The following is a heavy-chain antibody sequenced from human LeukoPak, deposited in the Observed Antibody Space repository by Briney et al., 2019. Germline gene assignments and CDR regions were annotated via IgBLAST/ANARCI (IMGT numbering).Heavy chain of an antibody. CDR3: ASAGSWGGYSYYYYYYMDV. V-gene: IGHV3-20*04. J-gene: IGHJ6*03. Sequence: PGGSLRLSCAASGFTFDDYGMSWVRQAPGKGLEWVSGINWNGGSTGYADSVKGRFTISRDNAKNSLYLQMNSLRAEDTALYYCASAGSWGGYSYYYYYYMDVWGKGTTVTVSS. CDR2: INWNGGST. CDR1: GFTFDDYG. D-gene: IGHD3-3*01.